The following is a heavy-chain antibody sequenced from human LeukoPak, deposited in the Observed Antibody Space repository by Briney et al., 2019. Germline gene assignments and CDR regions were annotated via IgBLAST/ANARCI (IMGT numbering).Heavy chain of an antibody. CDR3: TKGGYTTHFDY. CDR2: IRATAGTT. CDR1: GFTFSSYA. V-gene: IGHV3-23*01. J-gene: IGHJ4*02. Sequence: GGSLRLSCAASGFTFSSYAMTWVRQAPGKGLEWVSTIRATAGTTYYEDSVKGRFTISRDNSKNTQWLQMNSLRVEDTAVYYCTKGGYTTHFDYWGQGTLVTVSS. D-gene: IGHD6-13*01.